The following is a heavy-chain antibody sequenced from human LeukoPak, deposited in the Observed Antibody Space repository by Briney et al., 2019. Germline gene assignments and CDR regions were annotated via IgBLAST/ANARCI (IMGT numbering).Heavy chain of an antibody. J-gene: IGHJ4*02. V-gene: IGHV1-18*01. D-gene: IGHD2-15*01. CDR3: AGCSGGSCTGYYFDY. Sequence: GASVKVSCKSSGYTFTTYGITWVRQAPGQGLEWMGWISTYNGNTNYAQKLQGRVTMTTDTSTSTAYMELRSLRSDDTAVYYCAGCSGGSCTGYYFDYWGQGTLVTVSS. CDR2: ISTYNGNT. CDR1: GYTFTTYG.